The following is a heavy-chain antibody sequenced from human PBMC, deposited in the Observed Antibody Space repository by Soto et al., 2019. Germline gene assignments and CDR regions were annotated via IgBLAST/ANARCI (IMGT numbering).Heavy chain of an antibody. Sequence: PSETLSLTCTVSGGSISSGGYYWSWIRQHPGKGLEWIGYIYYSGSTYYNPSLKSRVTISVDTSKNQFSLKLSSVTAVDTAVYYCARVSGSSSLLFYYYYGMDVWGQGTTVTVSS. CDR3: ARVSGSSSLLFYYYYGMDV. J-gene: IGHJ6*02. CDR2: IYYSGST. D-gene: IGHD6-13*01. CDR1: GGSISSGGYY. V-gene: IGHV4-31*03.